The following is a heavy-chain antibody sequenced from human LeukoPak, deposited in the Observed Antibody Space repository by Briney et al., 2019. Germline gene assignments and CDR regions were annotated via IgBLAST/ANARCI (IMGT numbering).Heavy chain of an antibody. J-gene: IGHJ3*02. CDR2: IYPGDSDT. Sequence: GESLKISCKGSGYSFTSYWIGWVRQMPGKGLEWMGIIYPGDSDTRHSPSFQGQVTISADKSISTAYLQWSSLKASDTAMYYCARRDITMVRGVINNAFDIWGQGTMVTVSS. D-gene: IGHD3-10*01. CDR3: ARRDITMVRGVINNAFDI. V-gene: IGHV5-51*01. CDR1: GYSFTSYW.